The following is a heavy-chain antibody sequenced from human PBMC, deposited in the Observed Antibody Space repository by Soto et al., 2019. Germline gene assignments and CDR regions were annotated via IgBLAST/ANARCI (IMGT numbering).Heavy chain of an antibody. V-gene: IGHV3-74*01. J-gene: IGHJ6*02. CDR3: ARVEYGSSRFYYYYGMDV. Sequence: EVQLVESGGGLVQPGGSLRLSCAVSGFTFSSYWMHWVRQAPGKGLVWVSRINSDGSSTSHADSVQGRFTISRDNAKNTLYLRMNSLRAEDTAVYYCARVEYGSSRFYYYYGMDVWGQGTSVTVSS. D-gene: IGHD6-6*01. CDR2: INSDGSST. CDR1: GFTFSSYW.